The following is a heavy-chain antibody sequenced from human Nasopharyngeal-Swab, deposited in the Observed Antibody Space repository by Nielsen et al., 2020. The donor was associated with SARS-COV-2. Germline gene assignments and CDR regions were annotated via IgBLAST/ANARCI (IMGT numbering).Heavy chain of an antibody. CDR1: GYSFTSYW. CDR2: IYPGDSDT. D-gene: IGHD2-15*01. Sequence: GESLKISCKGSGYSFTSYWIGWVRQMPGKGLEWMGIIYPGDSDTRYSPSFEGQVTISADKSISNAYLQWSSLKASDTAMYYCARQRQYCSGGSCYSKWFDPWGQGTLGTVSS. CDR3: ARQRQYCSGGSCYSKWFDP. V-gene: IGHV5-51*01. J-gene: IGHJ5*02.